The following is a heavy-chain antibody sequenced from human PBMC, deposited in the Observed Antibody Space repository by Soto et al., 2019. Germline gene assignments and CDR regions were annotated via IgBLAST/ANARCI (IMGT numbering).Heavy chain of an antibody. CDR2: INHSGST. Sequence: SETLSLTCAVYGGSFSGYYWSWIRQPPGKGLEWIGEINHSGSTNYNPSLKSRVTISVDTSKNQFSLKLSSVTAADTAVYYCARYLLQSTVTTRGDAFDIWGQGTMVTVSS. CDR3: ARYLLQSTVTTRGDAFDI. V-gene: IGHV4-34*01. J-gene: IGHJ3*02. D-gene: IGHD4-17*01. CDR1: GGSFSGYY.